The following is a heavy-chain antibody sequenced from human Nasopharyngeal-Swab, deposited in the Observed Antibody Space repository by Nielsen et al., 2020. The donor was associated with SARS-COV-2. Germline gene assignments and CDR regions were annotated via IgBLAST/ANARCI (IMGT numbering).Heavy chain of an antibody. V-gene: IGHV4-59*01. Sequence: SETLSLTCTVSGGSISSYHWSWIRQPPDKGLEWIGYIYNSGSTNYNPSLKSRVTISVDTSKNQFSLRLSSVTAADTAVYYCARDIANSGSYNDAFDIWGQGTMVTVSS. J-gene: IGHJ3*02. CDR3: ARDIANSGSYNDAFDI. CDR2: IYNSGST. CDR1: GGSISSYH. D-gene: IGHD1-26*01.